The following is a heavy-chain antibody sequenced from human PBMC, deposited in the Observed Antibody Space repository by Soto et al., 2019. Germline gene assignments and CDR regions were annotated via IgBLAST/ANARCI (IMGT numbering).Heavy chain of an antibody. D-gene: IGHD2-8*01. CDR1: GFTFSSYA. CDR3: ARGMGYFDY. Sequence: QVQLVESGGGVVQPGRSLRLSCAASGFTFSSYAMHWVRQAPGKGLEWVAVISYDGSNKYYADSVKGRFTISRDNSKNPLYLQMNSLRAEDTAVYYCARGMGYFDYWGQGTLVTVSS. J-gene: IGHJ4*02. CDR2: ISYDGSNK. V-gene: IGHV3-30-3*01.